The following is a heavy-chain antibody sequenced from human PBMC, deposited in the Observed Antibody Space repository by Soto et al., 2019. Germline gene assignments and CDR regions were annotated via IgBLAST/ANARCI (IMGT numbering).Heavy chain of an antibody. CDR2: FDPEDGEP. J-gene: IGHJ4*02. V-gene: IGHV1-24*01. Sequence: QVQLVQSGAEVKKPGASVKVSCKVSGYTLTELSMHWVRQAPGKGLEWMGGFDPEDGEPIYAQKFQGRVAMTEDTSTDTAYMELSSLRAEDTAVYYCATLASQGYSFDYWGQGTLVTVSS. CDR1: GYTLTELS. CDR3: ATLASQGYSFDY. D-gene: IGHD6-13*01.